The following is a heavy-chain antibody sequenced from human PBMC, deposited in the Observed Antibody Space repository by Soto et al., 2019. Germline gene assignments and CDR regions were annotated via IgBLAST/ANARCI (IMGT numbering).Heavy chain of an antibody. V-gene: IGHV6-1*01. Sequence: PSQTLSLTCAISGDSVSSNSAAWNWIRQSPSRGLEWLGRTYYRSKWYNDYAVSVKSRITINPDTSKNQFSLQLNSVTPEDTAVYYCARGLAAVTQRHYYYYMDVWGKGTTVTVSS. CDR3: ARGLAAVTQRHYYYYMDV. CDR2: TYYRSKWYN. CDR1: GDSVSSNSAA. J-gene: IGHJ6*03. D-gene: IGHD4-17*01.